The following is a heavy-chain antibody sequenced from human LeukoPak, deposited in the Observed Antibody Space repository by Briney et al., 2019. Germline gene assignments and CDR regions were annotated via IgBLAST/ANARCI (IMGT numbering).Heavy chain of an antibody. D-gene: IGHD3-10*01. V-gene: IGHV3-48*04. CDR1: GFTFSYYS. Sequence: SGGSLRLSCAASGFTFSYYSMNWVRQAPGKGLEWISYISSSSSTICYADAVKGRFTISRDNAKNSLYLQMNSLRAEDTAVYYCARTNFVLLWFGELVYWGQGTLVTVSS. J-gene: IGHJ4*02. CDR3: ARTNFVLLWFGELVY. CDR2: ISSSSSTI.